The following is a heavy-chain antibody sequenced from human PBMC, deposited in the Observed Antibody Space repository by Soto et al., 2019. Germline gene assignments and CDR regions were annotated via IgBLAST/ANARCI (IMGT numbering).Heavy chain of an antibody. V-gene: IGHV4-34*01. D-gene: IGHD3-9*01. CDR1: GGSFSGYY. CDR2: INDRGSI. J-gene: IGHJ2*01. CDR3: ARETDDLSTGPPWVWYFDL. Sequence: QVQLQQWGAGPLRPLETLSLTCGVSGGSFSGYYWAWIRQSPGKGLEWIGEINDRGSINYNPSLKSRVTISVDTAKNHYSLELRSVTAADTAVYYCARETDDLSTGPPWVWYFDLWGRGTLVTVSS.